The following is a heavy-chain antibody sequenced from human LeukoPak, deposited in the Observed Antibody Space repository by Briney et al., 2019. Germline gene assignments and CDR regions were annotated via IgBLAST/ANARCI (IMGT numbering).Heavy chain of an antibody. J-gene: IGHJ4*02. V-gene: IGHV4-34*01. D-gene: IGHD6-13*01. Sequence: PSETLSLTCAVYGGSFSGYYWSWIRHPPGKGLEWIGEITHGGSTNYNPSLKSRVTISVDTSKNQFSLELNSVTAADTAVYYCARGGWHSSSWYFDYWGQGTLVTVSS. CDR1: GGSFSGYY. CDR2: ITHGGST. CDR3: ARGGWHSSSWYFDY.